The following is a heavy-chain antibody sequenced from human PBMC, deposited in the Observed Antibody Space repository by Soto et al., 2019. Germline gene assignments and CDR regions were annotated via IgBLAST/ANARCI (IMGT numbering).Heavy chain of an antibody. V-gene: IGHV1-24*01. CDR3: ATVSARTTVTNYYYYGMDV. D-gene: IGHD4-17*01. CDR1: GYTLTELS. J-gene: IGHJ6*02. CDR2: LDPEDGET. Sequence: ASVKVSCKVSGYTLTELSMHWVRQAPGKGLEWMGGLDPEDGETIYAQKFQGRVTMTEDTSTDTAYMELSSLRSEDTAVYYCATVSARTTVTNYYYYGMDVWGQGTTVTVSS.